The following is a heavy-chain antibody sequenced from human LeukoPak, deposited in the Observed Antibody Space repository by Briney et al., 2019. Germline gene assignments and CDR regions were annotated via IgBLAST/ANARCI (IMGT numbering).Heavy chain of an antibody. J-gene: IGHJ4*02. Sequence: GGSLRLSCAASGFTFSSYSMNWVRQAPGKGLEWVSYISSSSSTIYYEDSVKGRFTISRDNSKNTLYLQMNSLRAEDTAVYYCARDGGVSSSWTPGIDYWGQGTLVTVSS. V-gene: IGHV3-48*01. CDR2: ISSSSSTI. CDR3: ARDGGVSSSWTPGIDY. D-gene: IGHD6-13*01. CDR1: GFTFSSYS.